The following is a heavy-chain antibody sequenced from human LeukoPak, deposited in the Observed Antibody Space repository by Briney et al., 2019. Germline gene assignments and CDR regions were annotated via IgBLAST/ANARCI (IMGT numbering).Heavy chain of an antibody. CDR3: ARDVDYANPRHDY. D-gene: IGHD4/OR15-4a*01. CDR2: ITSSSSSI. Sequence: GGSLRLSCAASGFTFNTYSMNWVRQAPGKGLEWVSYITSSSSSIYYADSVKGRFTISRDNSKNTLYLQMNSLRAEDTAVYYCARDVDYANPRHDYWGQGTLVTVSS. V-gene: IGHV3-48*01. CDR1: GFTFNTYS. J-gene: IGHJ4*02.